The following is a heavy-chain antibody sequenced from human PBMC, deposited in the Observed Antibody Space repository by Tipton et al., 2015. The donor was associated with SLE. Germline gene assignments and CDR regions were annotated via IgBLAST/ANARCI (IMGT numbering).Heavy chain of an antibody. V-gene: IGHV4-59*01. J-gene: IGHJ5*02. CDR1: GVSITSYY. Sequence: LRLSCTVSGVSITSYYWSWIRQSPGRGLEWIGCIYYSGTTNYNPSLKSRVTISVDTSKNQFSLKLNSVTTADTAVYYCARGVGYEDLWGQGTLVTVSA. CDR2: IYYSGTT. CDR3: ARGVGYEDL. D-gene: IGHD5-12*01.